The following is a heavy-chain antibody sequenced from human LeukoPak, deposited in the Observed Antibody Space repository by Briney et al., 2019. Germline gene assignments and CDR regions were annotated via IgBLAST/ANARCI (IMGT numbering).Heavy chain of an antibody. Sequence: PSETLSLTCTVSGYSISSGYYWGWIRQPPGKGLEWIGSIYHSGSTYYNPSLKSRVTISVDTSKNQFSLKLSSVTAADTAIYYCVRDSSGTLAFDIWGQGTMVTVSS. J-gene: IGHJ3*02. CDR3: VRDSSGTLAFDI. CDR2: IYHSGST. CDR1: GYSISSGYY. D-gene: IGHD6-25*01. V-gene: IGHV4-38-2*02.